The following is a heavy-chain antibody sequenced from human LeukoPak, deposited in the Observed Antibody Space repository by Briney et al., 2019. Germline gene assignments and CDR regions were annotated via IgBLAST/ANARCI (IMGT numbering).Heavy chain of an antibody. CDR1: GFTVSSKD. CDR3: VSYRPYNWFDP. Sequence: GGSLRLSCAASGFTVSSKDMTWVRQAPGKGLEWVSVLYSDGRSDYTDSVKGRFTISTHNSKNTLYLQMNSLRVEDTAVYYCVSYRPYNWFDPWGQGTLVTAAS. CDR2: LYSDGRS. V-gene: IGHV3-53*04. J-gene: IGHJ5*02. D-gene: IGHD3-16*02.